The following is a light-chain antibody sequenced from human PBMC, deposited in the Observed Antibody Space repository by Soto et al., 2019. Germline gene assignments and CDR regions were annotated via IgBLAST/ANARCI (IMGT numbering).Light chain of an antibody. V-gene: IGLV2-14*01. CDR3: SSYTSSSTSYV. Sequence: QSVLTQLASVSGSPGQSITISCTGTSSDVGGYNYVSWYQQHPGKAPKLMIYEVSNRPSGVSNRFSGSKSGNTASLTISGLQAEDEADYYWSSYTSSSTSYVFGTGTKV. J-gene: IGLJ1*01. CDR1: SSDVGGYNY. CDR2: EVS.